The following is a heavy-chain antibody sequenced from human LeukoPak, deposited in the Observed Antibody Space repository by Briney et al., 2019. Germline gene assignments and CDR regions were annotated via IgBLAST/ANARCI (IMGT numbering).Heavy chain of an antibody. J-gene: IGHJ4*02. CDR1: RFTFSSYG. CDR3: AGGVYGYNAFDY. V-gene: IGHV3-33*01. Sequence: PGRSLRLSCAASRFTFSSYGMHWVRQAPGKGLEWVAVIWYDGSNKYYADSVKGRFTISRDNGKNSVYLQMNSLRDEDTAVYYCAGGVYGYNAFDYWGQGTLVSVSS. D-gene: IGHD5/OR15-5a*01. CDR2: IWYDGSNK.